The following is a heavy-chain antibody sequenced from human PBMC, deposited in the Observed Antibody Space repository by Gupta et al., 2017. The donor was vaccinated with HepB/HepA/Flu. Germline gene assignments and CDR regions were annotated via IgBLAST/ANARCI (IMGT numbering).Heavy chain of an antibody. CDR2: INAASGNT. D-gene: IGHD6-19*01. Sequence: QVQLVQSGAEVKKPGASVKVSCKTSGYIFPNYAIHWVRQAPGQGLECLGWINAASGNTKYSQKFQGRVTITRDTSASTAYMELSSLISEDTAIYYCTRGPYSTGCYGSFDYWGQGSLVTVSS. V-gene: IGHV1-3*01. CDR1: GYIFPNYA. CDR3: TRGPYSTGCYGSFDY. J-gene: IGHJ4*02.